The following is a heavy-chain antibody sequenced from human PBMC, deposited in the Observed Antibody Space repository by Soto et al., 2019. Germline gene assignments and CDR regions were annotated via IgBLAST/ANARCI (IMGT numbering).Heavy chain of an antibody. V-gene: IGHV3-30-3*01. CDR1: GFTFSSYA. CDR3: AKDRLTTVTIFDY. D-gene: IGHD4-17*01. Sequence: GGSLRLSCAASGFTFSSYAMHWVRQAPGKGLEWVAVISYDGSNKYYADSVKGRFTISRDNSKNTLYLQMNSLRAEDTAVYYCAKDRLTTVTIFDYWGQGTLVTVSS. J-gene: IGHJ4*02. CDR2: ISYDGSNK.